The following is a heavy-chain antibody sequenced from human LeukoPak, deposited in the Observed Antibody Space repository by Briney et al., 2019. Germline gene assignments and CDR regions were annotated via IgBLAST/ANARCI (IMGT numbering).Heavy chain of an antibody. D-gene: IGHD4-17*01. V-gene: IGHV3-30*02. CDR2: IWYDGSNK. CDR3: AKDPDPYGVGDYFDY. CDR1: GFTFSSYG. Sequence: GGSLRLSCAASGFTFSSYGMHWVRQAPGKGLEWVAVIWYDGSNKYYADSVKGRFTISRDNSKNTLYLQMNSLRAEDTAVYYCAKDPDPYGVGDYFDYWGQGTLVTVSS. J-gene: IGHJ4*02.